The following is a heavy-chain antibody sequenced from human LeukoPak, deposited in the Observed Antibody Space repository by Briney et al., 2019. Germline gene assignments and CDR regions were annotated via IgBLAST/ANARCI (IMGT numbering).Heavy chain of an antibody. D-gene: IGHD1-1*01. Sequence: GGSLRLSCAASGFSVRSNYISWVRQAPGKGLEWVSMIYSDGSIFHADSVKGRFTMSRDNSRNTLDLQMNSLRVEDTAVYFCARDRRRLRGRNGDGDAFDIWGQGTMVTVSS. CDR2: IYSDGSI. V-gene: IGHV3-53*01. CDR3: ARDRRRLRGRNGDGDAFDI. CDR1: GFSVRSNY. J-gene: IGHJ3*02.